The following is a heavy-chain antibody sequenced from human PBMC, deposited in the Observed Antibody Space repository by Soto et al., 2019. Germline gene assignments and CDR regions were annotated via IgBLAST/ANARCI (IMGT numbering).Heavy chain of an antibody. CDR2: IYWDDDK. Sequence: QITLKESGPTLVKPTQTLTLTCTLSGISLSTSGVGVGWIRQPPGKALEWLALIYWDDDKRYSPSLMSRFTTTKDTAKNQVVLTMTNMDPVVTGTYYCAHEGAAGVDYGGQGTLVTVSS. CDR3: AHEGAAGVDY. V-gene: IGHV2-5*02. CDR1: GISLSTSGVG. D-gene: IGHD6-13*01. J-gene: IGHJ4*02.